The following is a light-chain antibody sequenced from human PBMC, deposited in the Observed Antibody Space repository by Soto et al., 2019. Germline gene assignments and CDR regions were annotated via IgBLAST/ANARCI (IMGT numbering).Light chain of an antibody. CDR2: AAS. V-gene: IGKV3-15*01. CDR3: QQYNNWPRT. Sequence: EVGMTQSPATLSLSTGEGATLSCRASQSVTKNLAWYQQKPGQAPRLLMYAASTRATSIPARFSGSGSGTEFTLTISSLQSEDFAVYYCQQYNNWPRTFGQGTKVDI. CDR1: QSVTKN. J-gene: IGKJ1*01.